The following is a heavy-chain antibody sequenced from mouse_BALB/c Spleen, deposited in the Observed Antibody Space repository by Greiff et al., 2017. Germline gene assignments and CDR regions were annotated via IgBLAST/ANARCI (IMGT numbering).Heavy chain of an antibody. D-gene: IGHD1-1*01. J-gene: IGHJ4*01. V-gene: IGHV14-3*02. Sequence: VQLKESGAELVKPGASVKLSCTASGFNIKDTYMHWVKQRPEQGLEWIGRIDPANGNTKYDPKFQGKATITADTSSNTAYLQLSSLTSEDTAVYYCARPHYYGSSDAMDYWGQGTSVTVSS. CDR1: GFNIKDTY. CDR3: ARPHYYGSSDAMDY. CDR2: IDPANGNT.